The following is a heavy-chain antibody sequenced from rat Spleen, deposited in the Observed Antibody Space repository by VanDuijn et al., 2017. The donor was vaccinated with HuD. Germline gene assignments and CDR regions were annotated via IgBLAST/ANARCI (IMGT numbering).Heavy chain of an antibody. D-gene: IGHD4-3*01. CDR1: GFTFSNYG. V-gene: IGHV5-29*01. CDR3: ATQSIIRVPLFDY. J-gene: IGHJ2*01. Sequence: EVQLVESGGGLVQPGRSLKLSCAASGFTFSNYGMAWVCQAPTKGLEWVATISSEGRSSYYRDSVKGRFTVSRDNAKSTLYLQMDSLRSEDTATYYCATQSIIRVPLFDYWGQGVMVTVSS. CDR2: ISSEGRSS.